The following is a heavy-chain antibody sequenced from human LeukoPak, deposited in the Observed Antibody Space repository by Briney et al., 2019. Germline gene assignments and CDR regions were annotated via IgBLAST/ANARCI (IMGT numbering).Heavy chain of an antibody. Sequence: GGSLRLSCAASGFTFSSYEMNWVRQAPGKGLEWVSYISSSGSTIYYADSVKGRSTISRDNAKNSLYLQMNSLRAEDTAVYYCAAISGWSVDAFDIWGQGTMVTVSS. CDR2: ISSSGSTI. J-gene: IGHJ3*02. D-gene: IGHD6-19*01. CDR1: GFTFSSYE. CDR3: AAISGWSVDAFDI. V-gene: IGHV3-48*03.